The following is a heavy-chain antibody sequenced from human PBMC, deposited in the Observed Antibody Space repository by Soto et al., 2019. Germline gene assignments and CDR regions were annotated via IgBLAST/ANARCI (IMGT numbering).Heavy chain of an antibody. J-gene: IGHJ4*02. V-gene: IGHV1-18*01. CDR2: INAYNGNT. D-gene: IGHD3-16*01. CDR1: GYTFTSYG. Sequence: QVQLVQSGAEVKKPGASVKVSCKASGYTFTSYGISWVRQAPGQGLEWMGWINAYNGNTNYAQNLQGRRTMTTDTATSRANMEVRGLRSDDTAVYYGAGDWFGVDYWCQGTLVTVSS. CDR3: AGDWFGVDY.